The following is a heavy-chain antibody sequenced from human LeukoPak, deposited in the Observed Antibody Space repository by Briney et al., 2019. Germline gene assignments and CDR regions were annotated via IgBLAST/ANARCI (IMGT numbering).Heavy chain of an antibody. D-gene: IGHD6-19*01. J-gene: IGHJ4*02. Sequence: GGSLRLSCASSGFTFSSYGMYWVRQAPDKGLGWVAFIRDDGSDKYYTGSVKGRFTISRDNSKNTLYLQMNSLRAEDTAVYYCARDSTGWYYHYWGQGTLVTVSS. CDR2: IRDDGSDK. V-gene: IGHV3-30*02. CDR1: GFTFSSYG. CDR3: ARDSTGWYYHY.